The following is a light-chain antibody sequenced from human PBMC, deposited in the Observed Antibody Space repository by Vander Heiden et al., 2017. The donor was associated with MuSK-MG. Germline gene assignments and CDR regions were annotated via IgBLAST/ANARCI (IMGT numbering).Light chain of an antibody. V-gene: IGLV2-14*03. J-gene: IGLJ1*01. CDR3: SSYAGTTTLYV. Sequence: QSALTQPASVSGSPGQSITISCTGTSSDVGAYNYVSWYQQHPGKAPKVMSYDVSNRPSGVSNRFSGSKSGNTASLTISGLQAEDEADYYCSSYAGTTTLYVFGTGTKVTVL. CDR1: SSDVGAYNY. CDR2: DVS.